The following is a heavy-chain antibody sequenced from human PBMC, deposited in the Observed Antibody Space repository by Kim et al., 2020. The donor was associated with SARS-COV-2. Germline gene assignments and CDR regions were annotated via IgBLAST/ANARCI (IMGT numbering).Heavy chain of an antibody. Sequence: GRTSNADSGEGRFTISRDNSKNTVDLQMNSLRAEDTGVYYCAKGCWLDSWGQGALVTVSS. CDR3: AKGCWLDS. V-gene: IGHV3-23*01. J-gene: IGHJ5*01. CDR2: GRT.